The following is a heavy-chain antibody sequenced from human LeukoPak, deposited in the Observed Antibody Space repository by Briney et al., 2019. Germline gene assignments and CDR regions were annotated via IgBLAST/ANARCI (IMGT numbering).Heavy chain of an antibody. V-gene: IGHV7-4-1*02. CDR2: INTNTGNP. D-gene: IGHD6-19*01. Sequence: ASVKVSCKASGYTFTSYAMNWVRQAPGQGLEWMGWINTNTGNPTYAQGFTGRFVFSLDTSVSTAYLQISSLKAEDTAVYYCARETPYFILADIAVADNYYYYGIDVWGQGTTVTVSS. CDR1: GYTFTSYA. J-gene: IGHJ6*02. CDR3: ARETPYFILADIAVADNYYYYGIDV.